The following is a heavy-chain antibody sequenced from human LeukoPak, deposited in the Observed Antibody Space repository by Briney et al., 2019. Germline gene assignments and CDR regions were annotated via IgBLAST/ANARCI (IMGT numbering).Heavy chain of an antibody. D-gene: IGHD1-26*01. CDR1: GYSISSTNW. CDR2: IYYSGST. J-gene: IGHJ4*02. CDR3: AIRSGSYWTSDY. Sequence: SDTLSLTCAVSGYSISSTNWWGWIRQPPGKGLEWIGYIYYSGSTYYNPSLQSRVTMSVDTSKNQFSLKLSSVTAVDTAVYYCAIRSGSYWTSDYWGQGTLVTVSS. V-gene: IGHV4-28*01.